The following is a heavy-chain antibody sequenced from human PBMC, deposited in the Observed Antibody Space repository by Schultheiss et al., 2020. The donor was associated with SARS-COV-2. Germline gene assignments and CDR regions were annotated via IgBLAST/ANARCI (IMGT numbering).Heavy chain of an antibody. V-gene: IGHV3-33*08. CDR1: GFTFSSYS. CDR3: ARFKARDSGLDI. J-gene: IGHJ3*02. D-gene: IGHD1-26*01. CDR2: IWYDGSNK. Sequence: GGSLRLTCAASGFTFSSYSMNWVRQAPGKGLEWVAVIWYDGSNKYYADSVKGRFTISRDNSKNTLYLQMSSLRAEDTAVYYCARFKARDSGLDIWGQGTMGTFSS.